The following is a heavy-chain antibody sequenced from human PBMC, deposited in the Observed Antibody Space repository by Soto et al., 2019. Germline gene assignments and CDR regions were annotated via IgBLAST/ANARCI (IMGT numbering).Heavy chain of an antibody. Sequence: GGSLRLSCATSGFTFKNAWMNWVRQIPGKGLEWVGRIKTKADGGTSDCAAPVKGRFTISRDDSRNTLHLQMDSLKTEDTAVYFCTTDTGRKSTFWIDYWGKGALVTVSS. CDR3: TTDTGRKSTFWIDY. J-gene: IGHJ4*02. D-gene: IGHD1-1*01. CDR1: GFTFKNAW. V-gene: IGHV3-15*07. CDR2: IKTKADGGTS.